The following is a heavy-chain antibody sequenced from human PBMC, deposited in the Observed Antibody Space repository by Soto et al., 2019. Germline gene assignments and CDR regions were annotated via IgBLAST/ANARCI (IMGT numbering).Heavy chain of an antibody. CDR3: ATLNSFGSDY. J-gene: IGHJ4*02. D-gene: IGHD5-18*01. CDR1: GFSFSSFW. V-gene: IGHV3-74*03. Sequence: PGGSLRLSCAASGFSFSSFWMHWVRQAPGKGLVWVSRIYSDGSGPMYADSVKGRFTISRDNAKSTLYLQMNSLGAEDTAVYYCATLNSFGSDYWGKGTLVTVSS. CDR2: IYSDGSGP.